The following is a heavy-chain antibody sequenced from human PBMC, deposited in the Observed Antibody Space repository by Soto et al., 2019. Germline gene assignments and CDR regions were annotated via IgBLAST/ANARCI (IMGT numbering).Heavy chain of an antibody. V-gene: IGHV4-59*01. CDR3: ARAHAPTLPFDY. D-gene: IGHD2-15*01. J-gene: IGHJ4*01. CDR2: ICHSGNA. Sequence: SATLSLTCTVSVGSHRIVYWSLLRQSPGKRLEWIGFICHSGNAKYNPSLKSRVTISVDTSKNQFSLSLDSVTAADTAVYFCARAHAPTLPFDYWGQGTLVTV. CDR1: VGSHRIVY.